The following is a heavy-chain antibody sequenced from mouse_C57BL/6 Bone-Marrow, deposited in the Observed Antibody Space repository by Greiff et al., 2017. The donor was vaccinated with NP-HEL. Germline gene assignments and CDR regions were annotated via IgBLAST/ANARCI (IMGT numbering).Heavy chain of an antibody. V-gene: IGHV1-76*01. CDR1: GYTFTDYY. Sequence: QVQLQQSGAELVRPGASVKLSCKASGYTFTDYYINWVKQRPGQGLEWIARIYPGSGNTYYNEKFKGKATLTAEKSSSTAYMQLSSLTSEDSAVYFCAREGLITTVGVDYWGQGTTLTVSS. J-gene: IGHJ2*01. D-gene: IGHD1-1*01. CDR2: IYPGSGNT. CDR3: AREGLITTVGVDY.